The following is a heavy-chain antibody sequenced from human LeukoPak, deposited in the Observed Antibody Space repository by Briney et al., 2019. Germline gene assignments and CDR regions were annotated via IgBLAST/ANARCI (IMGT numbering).Heavy chain of an antibody. CDR1: GGSISSGSYY. V-gene: IGHV4-61*02. J-gene: IGHJ6*03. CDR3: ARDETRYGFRGYYYYMDV. CDR2: IYTSGST. Sequence: PSQTLSLTCTVSGGSISSGSYYWSWIRQPAGKGLEWIGRIYTSGSTNYNPSLKSRVTISVDTSKSQFSLKLSSVTAADTAAYYCARDETRYGFRGYYYYMDVWGKGTTVTVSS. D-gene: IGHD5-18*01.